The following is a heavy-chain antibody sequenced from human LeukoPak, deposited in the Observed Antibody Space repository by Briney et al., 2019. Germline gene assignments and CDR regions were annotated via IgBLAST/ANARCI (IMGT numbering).Heavy chain of an antibody. CDR3: ARDLGGGELAY. CDR2: IYHSGRA. V-gene: IGHV4-38-2*02. J-gene: IGHJ4*02. Sequence: SETLSLTCTVSGFSVSSGYYWGWIRQSPGKGLEWIGNIYHSGRAYYNPSLKSRVTIPIDTSNNQFSLKLTSVTAADTAVYYCARDLGGGELAYWGQGTLVTVSS. D-gene: IGHD2-21*01. CDR1: GFSVSSGYY.